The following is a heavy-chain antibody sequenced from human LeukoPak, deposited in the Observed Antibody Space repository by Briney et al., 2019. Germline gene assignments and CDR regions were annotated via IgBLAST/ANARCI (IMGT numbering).Heavy chain of an antibody. D-gene: IGHD3-3*01. J-gene: IGHJ5*02. Sequence: PSETLSLTCTVSGDSISSSSYYWGWIRQPPGKGLEWIGSIYYSESTYYNPSLKSRVTISVDTSKNQFSLKLSSVTAADTAVYYCARGAVLRFLEWLLHNWFDPWGQGTLVTVSS. CDR1: GDSISSSSYY. CDR3: ARGAVLRFLEWLLHNWFDP. CDR2: IYYSEST. V-gene: IGHV4-39*07.